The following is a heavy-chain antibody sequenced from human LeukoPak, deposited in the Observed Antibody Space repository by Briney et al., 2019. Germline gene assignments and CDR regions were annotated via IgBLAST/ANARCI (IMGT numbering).Heavy chain of an antibody. Sequence: GASVKVSCKASGYTFTGYYMHWVRQAPGQGLEWMGGIIPIFGTANYAQKFQGRVTITADESTSTAYMELSSLRSEDTAVYYCARDSGETGFWSGSYFDYWGQGTLVTVSS. D-gene: IGHD3-3*01. CDR3: ARDSGETGFWSGSYFDY. CDR1: GYTFTGYY. CDR2: IIPIFGTA. V-gene: IGHV1-69*13. J-gene: IGHJ4*02.